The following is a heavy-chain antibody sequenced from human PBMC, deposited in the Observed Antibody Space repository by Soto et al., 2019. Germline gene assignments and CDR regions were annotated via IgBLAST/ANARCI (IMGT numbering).Heavy chain of an antibody. V-gene: IGHV4-30-4*01. CDR1: GGSISSGEYY. CDR3: AGGLRYFDWLSGGYFDY. CDR2: IYYSGST. D-gene: IGHD3-9*01. J-gene: IGHJ4*02. Sequence: SETLSLTCTVSGGSISSGEYYWSWIRQPPGKGLEWIGYIYYSGSTYYNSSLKSRVTISVDTSKNQFSLKLSSVTAADTAVYYCAGGLRYFDWLSGGYFDYWGQGTLVTVSS.